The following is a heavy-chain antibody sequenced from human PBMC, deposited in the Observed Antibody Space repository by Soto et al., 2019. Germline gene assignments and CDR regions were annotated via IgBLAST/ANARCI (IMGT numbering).Heavy chain of an antibody. V-gene: IGHV1-18*01. D-gene: IGHD3-3*01. CDR3: ARDAAYNDFWGGVMELYSYNMDV. CDR2: ISAHNVDT. CDR1: GYSFANYG. Sequence: QVQLVQSEVEVKKPGASLKVSCRASGYSFANYGISWVRQAPGQGLEWMGWISAHNVDTKYAQKVPGRVTMTADTSTSTAYMEMWSLRSDDTAVYYCARDAAYNDFWGGVMELYSYNMDVWGQGTTVTV. J-gene: IGHJ6*02.